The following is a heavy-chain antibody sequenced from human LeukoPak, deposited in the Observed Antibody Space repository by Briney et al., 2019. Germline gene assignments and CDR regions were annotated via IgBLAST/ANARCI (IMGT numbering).Heavy chain of an antibody. V-gene: IGHV3-23*01. Sequence: GGSLRLSCAASGFTFSSYGMSWVRQAPGKGLEWVSTISGSSGSTYYADSVKGRFTISRDNSKNTLYLQMNSLRAEDTAVYYCARDPGYCDNTSCYAANFDYWGQGTLVTVSS. CDR1: GFTFSSYG. J-gene: IGHJ4*02. D-gene: IGHD2-2*01. CDR3: ARDPGYCDNTSCYAANFDY. CDR2: ISGSSGST.